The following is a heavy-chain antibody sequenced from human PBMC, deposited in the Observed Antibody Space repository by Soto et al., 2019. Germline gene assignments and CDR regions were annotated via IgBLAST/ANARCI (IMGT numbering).Heavy chain of an antibody. CDR1: GASIITDNFF. CDR2: ISYSGRT. V-gene: IGHV4-39*01. CDR3: ARSRASHHGGNHHPYYFDR. D-gene: IGHD3-10*01. Sequence: XGTLSLSCTVSGASIITDNFFWVWIRQSPRRGLELIGSISYSGRTYDNPSLQSRVTISIDASKNQFSLKLTSVTTADTAVYYCARSRASHHGGNHHPYYFDRWGQGALVTVSS. J-gene: IGHJ4*02.